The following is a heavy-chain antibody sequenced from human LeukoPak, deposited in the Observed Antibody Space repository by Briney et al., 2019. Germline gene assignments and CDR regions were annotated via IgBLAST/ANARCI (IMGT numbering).Heavy chain of an antibody. Sequence: GGSLRLSCAASGFTFSSYGMHWVRQAPGKGLEWVAVISYDGSNKYYADSVKGRFTISRDNSKNTLYLQMNSLRAEDTAVYYCARSYQLLWGPYGMDVWGQGTTVTVSS. V-gene: IGHV3-30*03. CDR2: ISYDGSNK. CDR3: ARSYQLLWGPYGMDV. D-gene: IGHD2-2*01. J-gene: IGHJ6*02. CDR1: GFTFSSYG.